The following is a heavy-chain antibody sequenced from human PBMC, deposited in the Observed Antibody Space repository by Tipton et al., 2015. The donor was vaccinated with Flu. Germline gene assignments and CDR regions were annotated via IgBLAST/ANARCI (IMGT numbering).Heavy chain of an antibody. J-gene: IGHJ6*03. CDR3: ARAILEMVRGVIKDYYYYMDV. Sequence: SLRLSCAASGFTFSSYSMNWVRQAPGKGLEWVSYISSSSSTIYYADSAKGRFTISRDNAKNSLYLQMNSLRAEDTAVYYCARAILEMVRGVIKDYYYYMDVWGKGTTVTVSS. CDR1: GFTFSSYS. CDR2: ISSSSSTI. D-gene: IGHD3-10*01. V-gene: IGHV3-48*04.